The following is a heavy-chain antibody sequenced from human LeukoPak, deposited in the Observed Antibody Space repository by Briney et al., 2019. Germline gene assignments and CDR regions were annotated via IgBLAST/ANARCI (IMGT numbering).Heavy chain of an antibody. CDR3: ARGTTGYSSSWYSALYYYYYGMDV. J-gene: IGHJ6*02. CDR1: GCTFTSYD. Sequence: ASVKVSCKASGCTFTSYDINWVRQATGQGLEWMGWMNPNSGNTGYAQKFQGRVTMTRNTSISTAYMELSSLRSEDTAVYYCARGTTGYSSSWYSALYYYYYGMDVWGQGTTVTVSS. V-gene: IGHV1-8*01. CDR2: MNPNSGNT. D-gene: IGHD6-13*01.